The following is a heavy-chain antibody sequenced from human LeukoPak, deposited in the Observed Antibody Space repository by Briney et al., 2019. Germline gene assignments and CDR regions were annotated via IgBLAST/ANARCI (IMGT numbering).Heavy chain of an antibody. Sequence: SETLSLTCAVSGYSISSGFNWGWIRQPPGKGLEWIGSIYHSGSTYYNPSLKSRVTISVDTSKNQFSLKLSSVTAADTAVYYCARDLGAINLYYFDYWGQGTLVTVSS. CDR1: GYSISSGFN. V-gene: IGHV4-38-2*02. J-gene: IGHJ4*02. CDR3: ARDLGAINLYYFDY. CDR2: IYHSGST. D-gene: IGHD1-26*01.